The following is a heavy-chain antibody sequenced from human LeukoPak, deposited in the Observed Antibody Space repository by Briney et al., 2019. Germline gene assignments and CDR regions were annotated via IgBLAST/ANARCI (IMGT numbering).Heavy chain of an antibody. Sequence: KASGYTLSTYYMHWVRQAPGQGLDWMGIINPTAGGTSYAQKFQGRVTMTRDTSTSTVYMELSSLRSEDTAVYYCARALEDYSGHDYGLDYWGQGTLVTVSS. J-gene: IGHJ4*02. CDR1: GYTLSTYY. D-gene: IGHD5-12*01. CDR3: ARALEDYSGHDYGLDY. CDR2: INPTAGGT. V-gene: IGHV1-46*01.